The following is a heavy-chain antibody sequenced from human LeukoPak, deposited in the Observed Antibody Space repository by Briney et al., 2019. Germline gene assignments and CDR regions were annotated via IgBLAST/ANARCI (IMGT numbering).Heavy chain of an antibody. CDR1: GFXFSSYE. D-gene: IGHD1-1*01. V-gene: IGHV3-48*03. J-gene: IGHJ4*02. CDR2: ISASGNTK. CDR3: AREGYYYFDY. Sequence: GGSLRLSCAASGFXFSSYEVIWVRQAPGKGLEWVSYISASGNTKYYADSVKGRSIVSRDNAKNSLYLQMNSLRAEDTAVYYCAREGYYYFDYWGQGTLVTVSS.